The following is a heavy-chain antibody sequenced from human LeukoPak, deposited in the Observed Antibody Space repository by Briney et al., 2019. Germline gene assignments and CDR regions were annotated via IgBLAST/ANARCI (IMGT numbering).Heavy chain of an antibody. CDR2: IYYSGST. D-gene: IGHD6-13*01. CDR3: ARLSAAAAHEYYYYYYMDV. V-gene: IGHV4-39*07. J-gene: IGHJ6*03. Sequence: SETLSLTCTVSGGSISSSSYYWGWIRQPPGKGLEWIGSIYYSGSTYYNPSLKSRVTISVDTSKNQFSLKLSSVTAADTAVYYCARLSAAAAHEYYYYYYMDVWGKGTTVTVSS. CDR1: GGSISSSSYY.